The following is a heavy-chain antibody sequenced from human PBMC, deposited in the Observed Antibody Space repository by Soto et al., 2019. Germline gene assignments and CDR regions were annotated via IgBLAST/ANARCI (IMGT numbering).Heavy chain of an antibody. CDR3: ARTLYGDNVDY. D-gene: IGHD4-17*01. CDR1: GYTFTSYD. Sequence: QVQLVQSGAEVKKPGASVKVSCKASGYTFTSYDINWVRQATGQGLEWMGWMNTKSGNTGYTQKFQGRVTMTSNTSISTAYMGLSSLRSEDTAVYYCARTLYGDNVDYWGQGTLVTVSS. J-gene: IGHJ4*02. CDR2: MNTKSGNT. V-gene: IGHV1-8*01.